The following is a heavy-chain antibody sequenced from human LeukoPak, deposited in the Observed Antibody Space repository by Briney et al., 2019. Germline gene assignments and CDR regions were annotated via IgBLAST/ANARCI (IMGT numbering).Heavy chain of an antibody. CDR2: IYTSGST. D-gene: IGHD1-26*01. J-gene: IGHJ4*02. CDR1: GGCISSGSYY. Sequence: SQTLSLTCTVSGGCISSGSYYWSWIRQPAGKGLEWIGRIYTSGSTNYNPSLKSRVTISVDTSKNQFSLKLSSVTAADTAVYYCARISLIVGAIPDYWGQGTLVTVSS. CDR3: ARISLIVGAIPDY. V-gene: IGHV4-61*02.